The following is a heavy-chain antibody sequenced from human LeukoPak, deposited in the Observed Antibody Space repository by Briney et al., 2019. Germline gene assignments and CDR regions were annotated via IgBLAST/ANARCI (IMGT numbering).Heavy chain of an antibody. CDR3: ARVMGRYCSSNSCYVDY. V-gene: IGHV3-43D*03. CDR1: GFTFDDYA. J-gene: IGHJ4*02. D-gene: IGHD2-2*01. Sequence: GGSLRLSCAASGFTFDDYAMYWVRQAPGKGLEWVSLITWDGGFTYYADSVKGRFTISRDNSKNTLYLQMNSLRAEDTAVYYCARVMGRYCSSNSCYVDYWGQGTLVTVSS. CDR2: ITWDGGFT.